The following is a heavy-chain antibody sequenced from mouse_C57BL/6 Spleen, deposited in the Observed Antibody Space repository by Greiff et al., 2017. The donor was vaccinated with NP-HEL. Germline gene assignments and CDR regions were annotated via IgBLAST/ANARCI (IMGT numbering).Heavy chain of an antibody. CDR1: GFTFSDYY. Sequence: EVKVVESEGGLVQPGSSMKLSCTASGFTFSDYYMAWVRQVPEKGLEWVANINYDGSSTYYLDSLKSRFIISRDNAKNILYLQMSSLKSEDTATYYCARDYGSLFDVWGTGTTVTVSS. D-gene: IGHD1-1*01. CDR2: INYDGSST. J-gene: IGHJ1*03. CDR3: ARDYGSLFDV. V-gene: IGHV5-16*01.